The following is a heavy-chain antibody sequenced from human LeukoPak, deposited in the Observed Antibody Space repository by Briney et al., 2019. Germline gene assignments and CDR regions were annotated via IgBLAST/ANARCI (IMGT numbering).Heavy chain of an antibody. CDR2: ISGSGGST. CDR1: GFTFSSYA. D-gene: IGHD6-19*01. Sequence: LAGGSLRLSCAASGFTFSSYAMSWVRQAPGKGLEWVSAISGSGGSTYYADSVKGRFTISRDNSKNTLYLQMNSLRAEDTAVHYCAKDLPIAVAGNDYWGQGTLVTVSS. CDR3: AKDLPIAVAGNDY. V-gene: IGHV3-23*01. J-gene: IGHJ4*02.